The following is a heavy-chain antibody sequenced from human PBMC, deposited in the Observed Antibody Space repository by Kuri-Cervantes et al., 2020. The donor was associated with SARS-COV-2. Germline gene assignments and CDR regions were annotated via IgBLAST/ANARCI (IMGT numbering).Heavy chain of an antibody. Sequence: GGSLRLSCAASGFTFSSYSMNWVRQAPGKGLEWVSSISSSSSYIYYADSVKGRFTISRDNAKNSLHLQMNSLRAEDTAVYYCARDGGGRSTHSDYWGQGTLVTVSS. CDR1: GFTFSSYS. CDR3: ARDGGGRSTHSDY. CDR2: ISSSSSYI. J-gene: IGHJ4*02. V-gene: IGHV3-21*01. D-gene: IGHD2-15*01.